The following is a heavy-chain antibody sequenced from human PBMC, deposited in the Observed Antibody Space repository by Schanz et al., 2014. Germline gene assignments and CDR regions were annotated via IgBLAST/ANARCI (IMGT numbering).Heavy chain of an antibody. CDR1: GGSISPYY. CDR3: AKFLYDDPS. CDR2: IYYTGTT. D-gene: IGHD3-3*01. Sequence: QVQLQESGPGLVKPSETLSLTCPVSGGSISPYYWSWIRQSPGKGLEWIGYIYYTGTTNYNPSLKSRAPILVDPSKTQFSLGLTSRTAADTAVYYCAKFLYDDPSWGQGTLVTVSS. V-gene: IGHV4-59*08. J-gene: IGHJ5*02.